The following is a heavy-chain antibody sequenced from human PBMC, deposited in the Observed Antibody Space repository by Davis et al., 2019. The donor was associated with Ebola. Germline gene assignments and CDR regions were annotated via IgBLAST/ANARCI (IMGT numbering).Heavy chain of an antibody. J-gene: IGHJ5*02. CDR2: IQYDGSNI. Sequence: GESLKISCAASGFTFSNYGMHWVRQAPGKGLEWVAFIQYDGSNIYYGDAVKGRFTISRDNAKNSLYLQMNSLRAEDTAVYYCARDEIAVADPSNWFDPWGQGTLVTVSS. D-gene: IGHD6-19*01. CDR1: GFTFSNYG. CDR3: ARDEIAVADPSNWFDP. V-gene: IGHV3-30*02.